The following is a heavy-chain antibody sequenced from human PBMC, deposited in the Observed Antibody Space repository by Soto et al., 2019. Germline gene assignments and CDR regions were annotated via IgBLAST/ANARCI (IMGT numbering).Heavy chain of an antibody. J-gene: IGHJ4*02. CDR2: LSTSGST. D-gene: IGHD6-6*01. CDR1: GDSISNYY. CDR3: RRDFDY. V-gene: IGHV4-4*07. Sequence: SETLALTCNVSGDSISNYYWSWIRQPAGKGLEWIGRLSTSGSTNYNPSLKSRVTMSVDTSKNQFSLMLNSVTAADTAVYYCRRDFDYWGQGTLVTVSS.